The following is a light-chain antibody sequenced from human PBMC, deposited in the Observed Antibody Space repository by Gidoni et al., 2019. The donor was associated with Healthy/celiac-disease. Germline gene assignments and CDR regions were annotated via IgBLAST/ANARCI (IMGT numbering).Light chain of an antibody. J-gene: IGKJ4*01. CDR3: MQALQTRLT. CDR1: QSLLHSNGYNY. CDR2: LGS. V-gene: IGKV2-28*01. Sequence: DTVMTPSPLSLPVTPGEPASISCRSSQSLLHSNGYNYLDWYLQKPGQSTQLLIYLGSNRASGGPDRFSGSGSGTDFTLKISRVEDEDVGVYYCMQALQTRLTFGGGTKVEIK.